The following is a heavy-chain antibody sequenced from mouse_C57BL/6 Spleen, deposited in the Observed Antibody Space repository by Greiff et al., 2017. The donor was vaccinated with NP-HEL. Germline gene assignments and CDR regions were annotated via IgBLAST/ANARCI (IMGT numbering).Heavy chain of an antibody. CDR1: GYTFTSYW. Sequence: QVQLQQPGAELVMPGASVKLSCKASGYTFTSYWMHWVKQRPGQGLEWIGEIDPSDSYTNYNQKFKGKSTLTVDKSSSAAYMQLSSLTSEDSAVYYGARRVRGFDYWGQGTTLTVSS. J-gene: IGHJ2*01. CDR2: IDPSDSYT. CDR3: ARRVRGFDY. V-gene: IGHV1-69*01. D-gene: IGHD3-2*02.